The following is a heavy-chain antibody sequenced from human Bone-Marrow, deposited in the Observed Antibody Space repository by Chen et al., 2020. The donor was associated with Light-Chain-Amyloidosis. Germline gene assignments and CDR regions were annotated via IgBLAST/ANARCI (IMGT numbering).Heavy chain of an antibody. CDR3: AKQMIQGPAFYYNYMDV. CDR2: LSGTGGST. J-gene: IGHJ6*03. D-gene: IGHD3-16*01. V-gene: IGHV3-23*01. CDR1: GFTLSNYA. Sequence: EVQLLDSGGGLVQPGGSLRLSCVASGFTLSNYAMSWVRQAPGKGLEWVASLSGTGGSTYNADSVQGRFTISRDTSKNTLYLQMSSLRVEDTAVYYCAKQMIQGPAFYYNYMDVWGKGTTVTVSS.